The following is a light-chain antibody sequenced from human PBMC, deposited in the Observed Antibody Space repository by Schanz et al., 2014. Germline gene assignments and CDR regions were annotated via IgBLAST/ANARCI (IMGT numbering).Light chain of an antibody. CDR3: CSYTSRNPLD. CDR2: DLF. Sequence: QSALTQPASVSGSPGQSVTISCTGTSSDIGANKFISWNQQHTGKAPKIVIFDLFNRPSGVSSRFSGSKSGITASLTISGPHDEHERHYYCCSYTSRNPLDFAGGTKLTVL. CDR1: SSDIGANKF. V-gene: IGLV2-14*01. J-gene: IGLJ2*01.